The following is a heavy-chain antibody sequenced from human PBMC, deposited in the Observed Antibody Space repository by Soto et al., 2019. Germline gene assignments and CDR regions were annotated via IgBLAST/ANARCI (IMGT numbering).Heavy chain of an antibody. CDR3: ARHGPRVYYDNSDYYYYGMDV. CDR1: GYSFTIYW. J-gene: IGHJ6*02. D-gene: IGHD3-22*01. Sequence: GESLKISCKGSGYSFTIYWIGWVRQMPGKGLEWMGIIYPGDSDTRYSPSFHGQVTISADKSISTAYLQWSSLKASDTAMYYCARHGPRVYYDNSDYYYYGMDVWRQGTTVTVSS. CDR2: IYPGDSDT. V-gene: IGHV5-51*01.